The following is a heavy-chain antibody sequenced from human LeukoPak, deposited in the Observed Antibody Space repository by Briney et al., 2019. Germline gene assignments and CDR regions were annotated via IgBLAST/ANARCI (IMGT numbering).Heavy chain of an antibody. CDR3: ARDRYRGRIAVAGTLSAY. J-gene: IGHJ4*02. CDR2: ISAYNGNT. D-gene: IGHD6-19*01. CDR1: GYTFTSYG. V-gene: IGHV1-18*01. Sequence: ASVKVSCKASGYTFTSYGISWVRQAPGQGLEWMGWISAYNGNTNYAQKLQGRVTMTTDTSTSTAYMELRSLRSDDTAVYYCARDRYRGRIAVAGTLSAYWGQGNLVTVYS.